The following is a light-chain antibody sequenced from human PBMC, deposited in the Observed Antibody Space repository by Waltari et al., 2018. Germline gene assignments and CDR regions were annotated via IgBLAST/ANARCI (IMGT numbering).Light chain of an antibody. V-gene: IGKV3-20*01. Sequence: EIVLTQSPGTLSLSPGESATLSCRTSQSVTRALAWYQQKPGQAPRLLIYGASNRATGIPDMFSGSVSGTDFSLTISSLEPEDFAVYYCQHYLRLPVTFGQGTKVEVK. CDR2: GAS. J-gene: IGKJ1*01. CDR1: QSVTRA. CDR3: QHYLRLPVT.